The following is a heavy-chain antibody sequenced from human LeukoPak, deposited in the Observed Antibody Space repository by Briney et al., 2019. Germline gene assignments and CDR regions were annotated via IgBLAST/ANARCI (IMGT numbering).Heavy chain of an antibody. J-gene: IGHJ6*02. CDR2: ISSSGSTI. Sequence: GGSLRLSCAASGFTFSDYYMSWIRQAPGKGLEWVSYISSSGSTIYYADSVKGRFTISRDNAKNSLYLQMNSLRAEDTALYYCAKDTSVAGTLDVWGQGTTVAVSS. CDR3: AKDTSVAGTLDV. V-gene: IGHV3-11*01. CDR1: GFTFSDYY. D-gene: IGHD6-19*01.